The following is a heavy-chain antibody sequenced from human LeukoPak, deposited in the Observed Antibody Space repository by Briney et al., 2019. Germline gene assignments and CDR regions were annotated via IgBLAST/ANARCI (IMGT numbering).Heavy chain of an antibody. D-gene: IGHD5-18*01. Sequence: ASVKVSCKAAGYSFTTFHMNWVRQAPGQGLEWMGCISTYNGNTNYAQKLHGRVTMTTDTSTGTAYMDLRSLRSDDTAVYYCARDNGGGGYSYGSNFDYWGQGTLVTVSS. J-gene: IGHJ4*02. CDR2: ISTYNGNT. CDR1: GYSFTTFH. CDR3: ARDNGGGGYSYGSNFDY. V-gene: IGHV1-18*01.